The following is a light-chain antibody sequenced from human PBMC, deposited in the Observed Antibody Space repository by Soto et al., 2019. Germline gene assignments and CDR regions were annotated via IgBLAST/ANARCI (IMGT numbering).Light chain of an antibody. Sequence: EIVMTQSPGTLSVSPGERATLSCRASQSVSSNLAWYQQKPGQAPRLLISDASTRATGIPARFSGSGSGTEFTLTVSSLQSEDFAVYYCQHYNNWPPITFGQGTRLEIK. CDR2: DAS. CDR3: QHYNNWPPIT. J-gene: IGKJ5*01. V-gene: IGKV3-15*01. CDR1: QSVSSN.